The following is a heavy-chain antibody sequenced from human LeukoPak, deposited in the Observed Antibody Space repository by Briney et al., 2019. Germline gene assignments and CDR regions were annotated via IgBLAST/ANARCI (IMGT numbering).Heavy chain of an antibody. V-gene: IGHV4-34*01. D-gene: IGHD3-10*01. CDR3: ARELTYYYYYMDV. CDR1: GGSFSGYY. Sequence: SETLSLTCAVYGGSFSGYYWSWIRQPPGKGLEWIGEVNHSGSTNYNPSLKSRVTISVDTSKNQFSLKLSSVTAADTAVYYCARELTYYYYYMDVWGKGTTVTVSS. CDR2: VNHSGST. J-gene: IGHJ6*03.